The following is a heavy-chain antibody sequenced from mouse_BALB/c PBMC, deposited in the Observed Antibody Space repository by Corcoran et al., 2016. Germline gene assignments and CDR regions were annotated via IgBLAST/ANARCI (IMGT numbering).Heavy chain of an antibody. V-gene: IGHV3-6*02. Sequence: DVQLQESGPGLVKPSQSLSLTCSVTGYSITSGYYWNWIRQFPGNKLEWMGYISYDGSNNYNPSLKNLISITRDTSKNQFFLKLNSVTTEDTATYYCARYDDYDGRFAYWGQGTLVTVSA. CDR1: GYSITSGYY. CDR3: ARYDDYDGRFAY. CDR2: ISYDGSN. J-gene: IGHJ3*01. D-gene: IGHD2-4*01.